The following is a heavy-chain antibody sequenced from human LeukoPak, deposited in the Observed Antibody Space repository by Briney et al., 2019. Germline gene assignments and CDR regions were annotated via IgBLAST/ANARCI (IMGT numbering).Heavy chain of an antibody. D-gene: IGHD6-13*01. V-gene: IGHV3-23*01. Sequence: GGSLRLSCAASGFTFSSYAMSWVRQAPGKGLEWVSAISGSGGSTYYADSVKGRFTISRDNAKNSLYLQMNSLRAEDTAVYYCARVYTTSGSWYGDFDYWGQGTLVTVSS. CDR2: ISGSGGST. CDR3: ARVYTTSGSWYGDFDY. CDR1: GFTFSSYA. J-gene: IGHJ4*02.